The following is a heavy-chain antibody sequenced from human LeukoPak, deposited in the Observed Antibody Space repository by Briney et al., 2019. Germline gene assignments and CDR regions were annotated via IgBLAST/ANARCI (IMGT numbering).Heavy chain of an antibody. CDR3: AREYSGSNWWFDP. Sequence: ASVKVSCKASGYTSAGYYMRWVRQAPGQGLEWMGWMSAYNGNTNYAQKLQGRVTMTTDTSTSTAYMELRSLRSDDTAVYYCAREYSGSNWWFDPWGQGTLVTVSS. CDR2: MSAYNGNT. D-gene: IGHD1-26*01. CDR1: GYTSAGYY. V-gene: IGHV1-18*04. J-gene: IGHJ5*02.